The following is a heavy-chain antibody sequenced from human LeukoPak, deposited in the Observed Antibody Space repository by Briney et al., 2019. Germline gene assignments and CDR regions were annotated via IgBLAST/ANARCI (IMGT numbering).Heavy chain of an antibody. J-gene: IGHJ1*01. CDR2: INPNSGGT. CDR3: ARDYLYSSSRDVLIEYFQH. CDR1: GYTFTGYY. D-gene: IGHD6-13*01. Sequence: ASVKVSCKASGYTFTGYYMHWVRQAPGQGLEWMGWINPNSGGTNYAQKFQGRVTMTRDMSISTAYMELSRLRSDDTAVYYCARDYLYSSSRDVLIEYFQHWGQGTLVTVSS. V-gene: IGHV1-2*02.